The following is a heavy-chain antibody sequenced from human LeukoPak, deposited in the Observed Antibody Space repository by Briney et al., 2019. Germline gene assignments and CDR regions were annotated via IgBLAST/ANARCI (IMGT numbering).Heavy chain of an antibody. CDR3: ARVGSTVGITGMDV. J-gene: IGHJ6*04. CDR1: GASIISHY. D-gene: IGHD3-3*01. V-gene: IGHV4-59*11. Sequence: SETLSLTCSVSGASIISHYWTWIRQPPGKQLEWIGYMHYSVSTIYNPSLKSRVTISTDTSKNQVSLILSSVTAADTAVYYCARVGSTVGITGMDVWGKGTTVTVSS. CDR2: MHYSVST.